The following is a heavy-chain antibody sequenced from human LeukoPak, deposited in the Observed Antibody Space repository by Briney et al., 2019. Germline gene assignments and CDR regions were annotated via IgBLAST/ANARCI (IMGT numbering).Heavy chain of an antibody. CDR3: ARGGRDYYNSVDY. CDR2: ISSSGSTI. V-gene: IGHV3-11*04. Sequence: GGSLRLSCAASGFTFSNAWMSWVRQAPGKGLEWVSYISSSGSTIYYADSVKGRFTISRDNAKNSLYLQMNSLRAEDTAIYYCARGGRDYYNSVDYWGQGTLVTVSS. J-gene: IGHJ4*02. CDR1: GFTFSNAW. D-gene: IGHD3-10*01.